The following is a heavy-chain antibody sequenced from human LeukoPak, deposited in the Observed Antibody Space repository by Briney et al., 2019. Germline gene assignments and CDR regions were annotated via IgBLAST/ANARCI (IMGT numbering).Heavy chain of an antibody. D-gene: IGHD3-3*01. CDR1: GGSISRYY. CDR2: IYYSGST. Sequence: SETLSLTCTVSGGSISRYYWSWIRQPPGKGLEWIGYIYYSGSTNYNPSLKSRVTISVDTSKNQFSLKLSSVTAADTAVYYCARGTIFGGFDPWGQGTLVTVSS. V-gene: IGHV4-59*01. CDR3: ARGTIFGGFDP. J-gene: IGHJ5*02.